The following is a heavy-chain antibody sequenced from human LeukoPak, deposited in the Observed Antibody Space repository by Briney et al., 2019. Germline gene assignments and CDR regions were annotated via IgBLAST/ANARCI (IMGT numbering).Heavy chain of an antibody. CDR1: GYTFTGYY. CDR2: INPNSGGT. V-gene: IGHV1-2*02. Sequence: ASVKVSCKASGYTFTGYYIHWVRQAPGQGLEWMGWINPNSGGTRSAQKFQGRVTMTRDTSISTAYMELSTLKSDDTAVYYCARDLGGFNTKDAFDIWGQGTMVTVSS. J-gene: IGHJ3*02. CDR3: ARDLGGFNTKDAFDI. D-gene: IGHD5-24*01.